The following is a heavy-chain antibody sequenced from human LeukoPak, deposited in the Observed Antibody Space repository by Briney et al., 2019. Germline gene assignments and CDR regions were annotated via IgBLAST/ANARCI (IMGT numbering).Heavy chain of an antibody. CDR3: ARNYYGSGSYYKGHFDY. Sequence: ASVKVSCKASGYTFTGYYMHWVRQAPGQGLEWMGRINPNSGGTNYAQKFQGRVTMTRDTSISTAYMELSRLRSDDTAVYYCARNYYGSGSYYKGHFDYWGQGTLVTVPS. CDR1: GYTFTGYY. V-gene: IGHV1-2*06. J-gene: IGHJ4*02. CDR2: INPNSGGT. D-gene: IGHD3-10*01.